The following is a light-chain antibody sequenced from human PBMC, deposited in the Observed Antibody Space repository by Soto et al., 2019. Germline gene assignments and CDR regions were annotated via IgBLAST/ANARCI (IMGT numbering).Light chain of an antibody. CDR3: QVWDSSSDPVV. CDR1: SSDVGGYNY. V-gene: IGLV2-8*01. J-gene: IGLJ2*01. CDR2: EVS. Sequence: QSALTQPPSASGSPGQSVTISCTGTSSDVGGYNYVSWYQQHPGKAPKLMIYEVSKRPSGVPDRFSGSKSGNTASLTVSGLQAADEADYYCQVWDSSSDPVVFGGGTQLTVL.